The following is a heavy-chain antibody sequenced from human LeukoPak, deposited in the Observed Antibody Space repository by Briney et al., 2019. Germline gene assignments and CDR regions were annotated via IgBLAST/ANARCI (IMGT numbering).Heavy chain of an antibody. Sequence: SETLSLTCAVSGGSISSGGYSWSWIRQPPGKGLEWIGYIYHSGSTYYNPSLKSRVTISVDRPKNQFSLKLSPVTAADTAVYYCARSRIAADYYYYGMDVWGQGTTVTVSS. J-gene: IGHJ6*02. D-gene: IGHD6-13*01. CDR3: ARSRIAADYYYYGMDV. CDR1: GGSISSGGYS. V-gene: IGHV4-30-2*01. CDR2: IYHSGST.